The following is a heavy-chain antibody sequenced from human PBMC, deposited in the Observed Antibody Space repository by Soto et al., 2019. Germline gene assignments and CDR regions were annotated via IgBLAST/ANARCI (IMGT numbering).Heavy chain of an antibody. CDR3: ARGQLVLGYYYYGMDV. V-gene: IGHV3-74*01. Sequence: HPGGSLRLSCAASGFTFSSYWMHWVRQAPGKGLVWVSRINSDGSSTSYADSVKGRFTISRDNAKNTLYLQMNSLRAEDTAVYYCARGQLVLGYYYYGMDVWGQGTTVTVSS. CDR1: GFTFSSYW. J-gene: IGHJ6*02. D-gene: IGHD6-13*01. CDR2: INSDGSST.